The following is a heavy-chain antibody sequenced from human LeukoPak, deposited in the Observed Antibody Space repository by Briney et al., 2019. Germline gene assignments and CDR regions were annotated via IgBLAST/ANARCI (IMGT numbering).Heavy chain of an antibody. CDR2: IKQDGSEK. CDR1: GFTFSSYW. CDR3: ARGRALRAATRYYYYMDV. V-gene: IGHV3-7*01. Sequence: GGYLRLSCAASGFTFSSYWMSWVRQAPGKGLEWVANIKQDGSEKYYVDSVKGRFTISRDNAKNSLYLQMNSLRAEDTAVYYCARGRALRAATRYYYYMDVWGKGTTVTISS. D-gene: IGHD2-15*01. J-gene: IGHJ6*03.